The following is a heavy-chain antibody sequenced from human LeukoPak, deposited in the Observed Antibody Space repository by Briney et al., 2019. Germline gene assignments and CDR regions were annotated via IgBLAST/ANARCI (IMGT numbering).Heavy chain of an antibody. CDR3: ASGGYCSSGSCYPNWFDP. D-gene: IGHD2-15*01. CDR2: ISYSGST. J-gene: IGHJ5*02. V-gene: IGHV4-59*01. Sequence: PSETLSLTCSVSGGSITSYYWSWIRQPPGKGLEWIGFISYSGSTNYNPSLKSRVSISIDTSKNQFSLKLSSVTAADTAVYYCASGGYCSSGSCYPNWFDPWGQGTLVTVSS. CDR1: GGSITSYY.